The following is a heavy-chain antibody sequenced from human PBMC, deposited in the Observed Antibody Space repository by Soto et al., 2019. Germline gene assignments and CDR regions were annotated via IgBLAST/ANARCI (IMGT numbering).Heavy chain of an antibody. CDR2: ISSSSSYI. J-gene: IGHJ6*03. D-gene: IGHD3-3*01. Sequence: GGSLRLSCAASGFTFSSYSMNWVRQAPGKGLGWVSSISSSSSYIYYADSVKGRFTISRDNAKNSLYLQMNSLRAEDTAVYYCARDAWYYDFWSGSSRYYYYMDVWGKGTTVTVSS. V-gene: IGHV3-21*01. CDR3: ARDAWYYDFWSGSSRYYYYMDV. CDR1: GFTFSSYS.